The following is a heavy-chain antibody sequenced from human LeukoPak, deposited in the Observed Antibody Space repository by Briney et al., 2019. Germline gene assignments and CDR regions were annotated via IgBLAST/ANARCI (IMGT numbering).Heavy chain of an antibody. CDR2: IYLGDSDT. Sequence: GESLRISCRGSGYSFTTYWIGWVRQMPGKGLEWMGIIYLGDSDTRYSPSFQGQVTISADKSINTAYLQWSSLEASDTAMYYCVRHRNWNYDYWGQGTLVTVSS. CDR1: GYSFTTYW. CDR3: VRHRNWNYDY. V-gene: IGHV5-51*01. D-gene: IGHD1-1*01. J-gene: IGHJ4*02.